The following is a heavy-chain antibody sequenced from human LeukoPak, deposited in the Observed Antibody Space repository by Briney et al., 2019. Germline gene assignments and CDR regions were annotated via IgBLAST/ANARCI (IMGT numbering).Heavy chain of an antibody. V-gene: IGHV3-74*01. CDR3: ARDTRVLYSGSYYYYYYMDV. CDR1: GFTFSSYW. J-gene: IGHJ6*03. CDR2: INTDGSST. D-gene: IGHD1-26*01. Sequence: GGFLRLSCAASGFTFSSYWMHWVRQAPGKGLVWVSRINTDGSSTSYADSVKGRFTISRDNAKNTLYLQMNSLRAEDTAVYYCARDTRVLYSGSYYYYYYMDVWGKGTTVTVSS.